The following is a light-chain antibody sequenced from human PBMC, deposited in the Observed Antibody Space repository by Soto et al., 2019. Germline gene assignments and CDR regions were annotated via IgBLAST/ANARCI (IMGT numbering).Light chain of an antibody. Sequence: EIVLTQSPGTLSLSPGERATLSCRASQSVSSSYVAWYQHKHGQAPRLLIYGASSRATGIPDRFSGSGSGTDFTLTISRLEPEDFAVYYCQQYGSSPPVTFGGGTKVEIK. J-gene: IGKJ4*01. CDR2: GAS. CDR3: QQYGSSPPVT. CDR1: QSVSSSY. V-gene: IGKV3-20*01.